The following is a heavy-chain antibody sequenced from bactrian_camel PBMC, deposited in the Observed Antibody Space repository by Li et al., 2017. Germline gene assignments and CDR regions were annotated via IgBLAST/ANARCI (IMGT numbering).Heavy chain of an antibody. Sequence: HVQLVESGGGSVQAGGSLRHSCAASGHTYSRHCMAWFRQAPGKEREGVAAIDRNGYPTYTYAVKDRFTISRDNAKNTLHLQMNSLKSGDTAMYYCAADLFRVTACGAGYVPDFPYRGRGTQVTVS. J-gene: IGHJ6*01. V-gene: IGHV3S55*01. CDR2: IDRNGYP. CDR1: GHTYSRHC. CDR3: AADLFRVTACGAGYVPDFPY. D-gene: IGHD5*01.